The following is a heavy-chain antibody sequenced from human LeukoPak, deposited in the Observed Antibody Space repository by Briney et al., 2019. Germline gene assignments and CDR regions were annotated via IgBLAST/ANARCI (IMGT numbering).Heavy chain of an antibody. Sequence: GGSLRLSCAASGFTFSSYGMHWVRQAPGKGLEWVAIIWYDGSNKYHADSVKGRFTISRDNSKNTLYLQMNSLRAEDTAVYYCARSRAAAIYYFDYWGQGTLVTVSS. CDR3: ARSRAAAIYYFDY. CDR2: IWYDGSNK. V-gene: IGHV3-33*01. D-gene: IGHD6-13*01. CDR1: GFTFSSYG. J-gene: IGHJ4*02.